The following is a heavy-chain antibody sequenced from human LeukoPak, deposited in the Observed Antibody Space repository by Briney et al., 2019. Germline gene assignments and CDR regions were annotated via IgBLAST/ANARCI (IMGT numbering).Heavy chain of an antibody. Sequence: PGRSLRLSCAASGFIFSSCTMHWVRQAPGKGLEWVAVISYDGNNKYYADSVQGRFTISRDNSKSTLSLQMNSLRADDTGVYYCARDDRWGQGTLVTVSS. J-gene: IGHJ4*02. CDR1: GFIFSSCT. V-gene: IGHV3-30*04. CDR2: ISYDGNNK. CDR3: ARDDR.